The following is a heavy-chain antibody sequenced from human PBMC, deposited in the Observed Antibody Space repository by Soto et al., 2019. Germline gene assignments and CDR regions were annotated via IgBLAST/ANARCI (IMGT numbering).Heavy chain of an antibody. V-gene: IGHV3-33*01. CDR2: IWYDGSNK. CDR3: ARDREQLLWFGDSILYYGMDV. Sequence: QVQLVESGGGVVQPGRSLRLSCAASGFTFSSYGMHWVRQAPGKGLEWVAVIWYDGSNKYYADSVKGRFTISRDNSKNTLYLQMNSRRAEDTAVYYCARDREQLLWFGDSILYYGMDVWGQGTTVTVSS. D-gene: IGHD3-10*01. CDR1: GFTFSSYG. J-gene: IGHJ6*02.